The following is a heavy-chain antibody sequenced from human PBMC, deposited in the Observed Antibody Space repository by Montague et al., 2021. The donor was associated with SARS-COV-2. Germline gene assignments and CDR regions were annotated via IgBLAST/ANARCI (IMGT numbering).Heavy chain of an antibody. V-gene: IGHV4-39*01. CDR3: ARQKMGSVTIFGVVMHDRWCEP. Sequence: SETLSLTCTVSGGSISSSSYYWGWIRQPPGKGLEWIGNIYYSGSTYYNPSLKSRVTISVDTSKNQFSLKLSSVTAADTAVYYCARQKMGSVTIFGVVMHDRWCEPWGQGTLVAVTS. J-gene: IGHJ5*02. CDR2: IYYSGST. CDR1: GGSISSSSYY. D-gene: IGHD3-3*01.